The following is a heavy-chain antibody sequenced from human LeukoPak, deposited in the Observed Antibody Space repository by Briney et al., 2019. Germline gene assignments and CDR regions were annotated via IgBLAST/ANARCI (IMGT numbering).Heavy chain of an antibody. J-gene: IGHJ1*01. Sequence: GGSLRLSCAASGFTFSSYWMHWVRQDPGKGLVWVSRINSDGSSTSYADSVKGRFTISRDNSKNTLYLQMNSLRAEDTAVYYCARGTGYCSGGSCYSEYFQHWGQGTLVTVSS. CDR1: GFTFSSYW. CDR3: ARGTGYCSGGSCYSEYFQH. V-gene: IGHV3-74*01. D-gene: IGHD2-15*01. CDR2: INSDGSST.